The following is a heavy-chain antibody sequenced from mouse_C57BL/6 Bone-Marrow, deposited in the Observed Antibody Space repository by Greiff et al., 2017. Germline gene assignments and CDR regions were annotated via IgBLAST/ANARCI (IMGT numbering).Heavy chain of an antibody. J-gene: IGHJ2*01. D-gene: IGHD3-3*01. V-gene: IGHV5-16*01. CDR3: ARDGGWDYFDY. Sequence: EVQLVESEGGLVQPGSSMKLSCTASGFTFSDYYMAWVRQVPEKGLEWVANINYDGSSTYYLASLKSRFIISRDNATNILYLQMSSLKSEDTATYYCARDGGWDYFDYWGQGTTLTVSS. CDR1: GFTFSDYY. CDR2: INYDGSST.